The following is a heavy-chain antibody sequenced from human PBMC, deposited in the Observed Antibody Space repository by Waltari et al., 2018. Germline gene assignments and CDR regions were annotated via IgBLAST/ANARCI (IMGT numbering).Heavy chain of an antibody. CDR3: ARKIGPSDDAFDI. J-gene: IGHJ3*02. V-gene: IGHV1-69*02. CDR2: IIPILGIA. Sequence: QVQLVQSGAEVKKPGSSVKVSCKASGGTFSSYTISWVRQAPGQGLEWMGRIIPILGIANYAQKFQGRVMITADKSTSTAYMELSSLRSEDTAVYYCARKIGPSDDAFDIWGQGTMVTVSS. CDR1: GGTFSSYT.